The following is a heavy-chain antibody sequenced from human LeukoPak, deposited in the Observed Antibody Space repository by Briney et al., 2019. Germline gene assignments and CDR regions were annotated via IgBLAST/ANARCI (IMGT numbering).Heavy chain of an antibody. J-gene: IGHJ4*02. CDR3: ARDLLEASGSSLDY. D-gene: IGHD1-26*01. Sequence: GGSLRLSCAASGFTFSDYCMSWIRQAPGKGLEWVSYISSSGSTIYYADSVKGRFTISRDNAKNSLYLQMNSLRAEDTAVYYCARDLLEASGSSLDYWGQGTLVTVSS. V-gene: IGHV3-11*01. CDR2: ISSSGSTI. CDR1: GFTFSDYC.